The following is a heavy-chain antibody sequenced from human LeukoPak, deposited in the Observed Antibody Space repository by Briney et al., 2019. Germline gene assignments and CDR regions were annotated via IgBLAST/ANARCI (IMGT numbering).Heavy chain of an antibody. D-gene: IGHD2-21*02. V-gene: IGHV3-48*01. J-gene: IGHJ3*02. CDR2: ISSSSSTI. CDR3: ANSRAYCGGDCYPGAFDI. Sequence: PGGSLRLSCAASGFTFSTYSMNWVRQAPGKGLEWVSYISSSSSTIYYADSVKGRFTISRDNAKNSLYLQMNSLRAEDTAVYYCANSRAYCGGDCYPGAFDIWGQGTMVTVSS. CDR1: GFTFSTYS.